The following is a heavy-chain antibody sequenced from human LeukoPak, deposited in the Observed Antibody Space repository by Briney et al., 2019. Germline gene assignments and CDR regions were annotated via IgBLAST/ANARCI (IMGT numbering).Heavy chain of an antibody. J-gene: IGHJ4*02. Sequence: ASVKVSCKASGYTFTDYYMHWVRQAPGQGLEWMGSINPNTGGTNYAQKFQGRVTMTRDTSISTPYMELSWLRSDDTAVYYCARALYTSRSYLATFSPTNFDYWGQGTLVTVSS. CDR2: INPNTGGT. CDR3: ARALYTSRSYLATFSPTNFDY. V-gene: IGHV1-2*02. D-gene: IGHD6-13*01. CDR1: GYTFTDYY.